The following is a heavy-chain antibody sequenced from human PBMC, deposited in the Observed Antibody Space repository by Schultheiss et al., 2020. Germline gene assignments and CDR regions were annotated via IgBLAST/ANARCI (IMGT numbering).Heavy chain of an antibody. CDR2: IKQDGSEK. CDR1: GFTFSSYW. CDR3: ARTFRAAAGYYYYYGMDV. D-gene: IGHD6-13*01. V-gene: IGHV3-7*04. Sequence: GGSLRLSCAASGFTFSSYWMSWVRQAPGKGLEWVANIKQDGSEKYYVDSVKGRFTISRDNSKNTLYLQMNSLRAEDTAVYYCARTFRAAAGYYYYYGMDVWGQGTTVTV. J-gene: IGHJ6*02.